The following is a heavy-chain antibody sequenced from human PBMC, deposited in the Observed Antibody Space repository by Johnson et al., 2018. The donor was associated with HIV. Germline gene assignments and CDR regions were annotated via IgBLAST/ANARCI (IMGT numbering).Heavy chain of an antibody. CDR2: ISWNSGSI. J-gene: IGHJ3*02. CDR1: GFTFDDYA. D-gene: IGHD3-22*01. Sequence: EVQLVESGGGLVQPGRSLRLSCAASGFTFDDYAMHWVRQAPGKGLEWVSGISWNSGSIGYADSVKGRFTISRDNAKNTLYLQMNSLRAEDTAVYYCARVVVLIGAFDIWGQGTMVTVSS. V-gene: IGHV3-9*01. CDR3: ARVVVLIGAFDI.